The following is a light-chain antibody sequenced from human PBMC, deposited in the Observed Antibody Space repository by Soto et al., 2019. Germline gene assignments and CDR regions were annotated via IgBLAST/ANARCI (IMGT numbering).Light chain of an antibody. CDR3: MQGTHWPPIT. V-gene: IGKV2-30*01. J-gene: IGKJ5*01. CDR1: QCLVYSDGNTY. Sequence: DVVMTQSPLSLPVTLGQPASISCRWSQCLVYSDGNTYLNWFQXRPGQSXXRXIYKVSKRDSGVPDRFSGSGSGTDFTLKISRVEPEDVGVYYCMQGTHWPPITFGQGTRLEIK. CDR2: KVS.